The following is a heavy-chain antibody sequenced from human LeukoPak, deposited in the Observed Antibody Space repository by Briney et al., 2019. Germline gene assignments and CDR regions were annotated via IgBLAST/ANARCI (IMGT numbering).Heavy chain of an antibody. CDR2: ISSSSSYI. CDR3: AKQAGDIVVVPAVHPDY. V-gene: IGHV3-21*04. J-gene: IGHJ4*02. Sequence: GGSLRLSCAASGFTFSSYSMNWVRQAPGKGLEWVSSISSSSSYIYYADSVKGRFTISRDNAKNTLYLQMNSLRAEDTAVYYCAKQAGDIVVVPAVHPDYWGQGTLVTVSS. D-gene: IGHD2-2*01. CDR1: GFTFSSYS.